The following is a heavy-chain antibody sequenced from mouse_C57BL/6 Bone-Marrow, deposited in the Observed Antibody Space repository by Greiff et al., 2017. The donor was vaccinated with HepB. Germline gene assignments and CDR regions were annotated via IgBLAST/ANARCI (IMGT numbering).Heavy chain of an antibody. V-gene: IGHV3-6*01. J-gene: IGHJ2*01. CDR1: GYSITSGYY. D-gene: IGHD2-5*01. CDR2: ISYDGSN. Sequence: VQLQQSGPGLVKPSQSLSLTCSVTGYSITSGYYWNWIRQFPGNKLEWMGYISYDGSNNYNPSLKNRISITRDTSKNQFFLKLNSVTTEDTATYYCATYYSNPRFDYWGQGTTLTVSS. CDR3: ATYYSNPRFDY.